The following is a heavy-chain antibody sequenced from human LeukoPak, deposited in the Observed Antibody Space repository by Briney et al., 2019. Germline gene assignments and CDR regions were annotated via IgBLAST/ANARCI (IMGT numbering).Heavy chain of an antibody. V-gene: IGHV1-18*01. Sequence: ASVKVSCKASDYTFTSYGISWVRQAPGQGLEWMGWISAYNGNTNYAQKLQGRVTMTTDTSTSTAYMELRSLRSDDTAVYYCAREARLIVATILDYWGQGTLVTVSS. CDR3: AREARLIVATILDY. CDR2: ISAYNGNT. D-gene: IGHD5-12*01. CDR1: DYTFTSYG. J-gene: IGHJ4*02.